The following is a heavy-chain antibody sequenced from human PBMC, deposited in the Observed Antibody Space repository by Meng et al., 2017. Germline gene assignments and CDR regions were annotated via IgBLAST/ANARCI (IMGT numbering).Heavy chain of an antibody. J-gene: IGHJ4*02. CDR2: IYWNDDK. CDR1: GFSLSTSGVG. D-gene: IGHD3-10*01. CDR3: AHTVRYYYGSGSYGY. V-gene: IGHV2-5*01. Sequence: QINFKESVPTPWKPKQTLPLTCTFSGFSLSTSGVGVGWIRQPPGKALEWLALIYWNDDKRYSPSLKSRLTITKDTSKNQVVLTMTNMDPVDTATYYCAHTVRYYYGSGSYGYWGQGTLVTVSS.